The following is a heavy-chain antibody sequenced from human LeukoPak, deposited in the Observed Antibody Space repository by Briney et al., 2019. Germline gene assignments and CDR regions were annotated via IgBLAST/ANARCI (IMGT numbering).Heavy chain of an antibody. D-gene: IGHD3-22*01. J-gene: IGHJ4*02. CDR1: GVSFSGYY. V-gene: IGHV4-34*01. CDR2: INHIGST. Sequence: PSETLSLTCAVYGVSFSGYYWSWIRQPPGKGLEWIGEINHIGSTNYNPSLKSRVTISVDTSKNQFSLKLSSVTAADTAVYYCARGTDYDSSGFTSPGYFDYWGQGTLVTVSS. CDR3: ARGTDYDSSGFTSPGYFDY.